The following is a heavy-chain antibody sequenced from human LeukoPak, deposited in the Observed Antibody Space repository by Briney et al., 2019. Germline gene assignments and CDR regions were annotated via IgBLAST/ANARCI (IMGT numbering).Heavy chain of an antibody. Sequence: GGSLRLSCAASGFVSNNYITWVRQAPGKGLEWVSFIYSGGSANYADSVKGRFSISRDNSKNTLYLQMNSLTAEDTAVYYCARASVAGGFDFWGQGTLVTVSS. V-gene: IGHV3-66*01. CDR2: IYSGGSA. CDR3: ARASVAGGFDF. J-gene: IGHJ4*02. CDR1: GFVSNNY. D-gene: IGHD6-13*01.